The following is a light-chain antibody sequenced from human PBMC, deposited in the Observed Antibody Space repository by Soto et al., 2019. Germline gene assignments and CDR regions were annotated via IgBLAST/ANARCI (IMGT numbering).Light chain of an antibody. CDR3: LLYYGGAWV. CDR2: STS. V-gene: IGLV7-43*01. J-gene: IGLJ3*02. Sequence: QAVVTQEPSLTVSPGGTVTLTCASSTGAVTSGYYPNWFQQKPGQAPRALIYSTSNKYSWTPARFSGSLLGGKAALTLSGVQPEDEAKYYCLLYYGGAWVFGGGTKLTVL. CDR1: TGAVTSGYY.